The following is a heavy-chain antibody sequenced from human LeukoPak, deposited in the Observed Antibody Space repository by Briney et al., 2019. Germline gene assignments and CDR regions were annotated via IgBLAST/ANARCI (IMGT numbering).Heavy chain of an antibody. J-gene: IGHJ5*02. CDR3: ARGRGVRGDDNWFDP. Sequence: GGSLRLSCAASGFTFSSYSMNWVRQAPGKGLEWVSYISSSSSTIYYADSVKGRFTISRDNAKNSLYLQMNRLRDEDTAVYYCARGRGVRGDDNWFDPWGQGTLVTVSS. V-gene: IGHV3-48*02. CDR2: ISSSSSTI. CDR1: GFTFSSYS. D-gene: IGHD3-10*01.